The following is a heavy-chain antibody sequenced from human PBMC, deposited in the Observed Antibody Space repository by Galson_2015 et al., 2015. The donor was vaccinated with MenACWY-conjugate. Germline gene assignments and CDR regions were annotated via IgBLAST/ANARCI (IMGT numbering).Heavy chain of an antibody. CDR1: GGAFSGSY. CDR3: VRGDSGPRLED. V-gene: IGHV4-34*01. CDR2: VNNRGST. D-gene: IGHD2-8*02. Sequence: ETLSPPRAVYGGAFSGSYLSWVPPSPGEGVGWIGGVNNRGSTSYNASLKSRVTILIDTSKNQFSLSLSSVTAADTAVYYCVRGDSGPRLEDWGQGTLVTVSS. J-gene: IGHJ4*02.